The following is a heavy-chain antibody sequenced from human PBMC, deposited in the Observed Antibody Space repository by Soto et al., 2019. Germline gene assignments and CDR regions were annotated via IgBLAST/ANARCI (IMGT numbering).Heavy chain of an antibody. CDR1: GFTFSSYG. J-gene: IGHJ3*02. CDR2: ISYDGSNK. Sequence: GGSLRLSCAASGFTFSSYGMHWVRQAPGKGLEWVAVISYDGSNKYYADSVKGRFTISRDNSKNTLYLQMNSLRAEDTAVYYCAKDLLDVVVVATTGQGHDAFDIWGQGTMVTVSS. CDR3: AKDLLDVVVVATTGQGHDAFDI. D-gene: IGHD2-15*01. V-gene: IGHV3-30*18.